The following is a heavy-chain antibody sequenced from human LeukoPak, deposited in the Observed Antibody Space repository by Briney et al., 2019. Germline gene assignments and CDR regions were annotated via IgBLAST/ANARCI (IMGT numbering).Heavy chain of an antibody. CDR3: ARARRLYYYYYYGMDV. D-gene: IGHD4/OR15-4a*01. CDR1: GGSVSGYY. J-gene: IGHJ6*02. Sequence: SETLSLTCAVYGGSVSGYYWSWIRQPPGKGLEWIGEINHSGSTNYNPSLKSRVTISVDTSKNQFSLNLSSVTAAGTAVYYCARARRLYYYYYYGMDVWGQGTTVTVS. V-gene: IGHV4-34*01. CDR2: INHSGST.